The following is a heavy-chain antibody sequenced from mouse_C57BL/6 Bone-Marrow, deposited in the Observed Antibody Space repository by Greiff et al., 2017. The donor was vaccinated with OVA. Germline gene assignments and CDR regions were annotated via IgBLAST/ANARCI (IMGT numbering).Heavy chain of an antibody. Sequence: EVKLVESGGGLVKPGGSLKLSCAASGFTFSDYGMHWVRQAPEKGLEWVAYISSGSSTIYYADTVMGRFTISRDNAKNTLFLQMTSLRSEDTAMYYCAKAYYYGSSYDFDYWGQGTTLTVSS. CDR3: AKAYYYGSSYDFDY. V-gene: IGHV5-17*01. D-gene: IGHD1-1*01. CDR1: GFTFSDYG. CDR2: ISSGSSTI. J-gene: IGHJ2*01.